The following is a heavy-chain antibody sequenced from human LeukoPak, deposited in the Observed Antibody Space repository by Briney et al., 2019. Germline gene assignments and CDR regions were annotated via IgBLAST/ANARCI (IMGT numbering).Heavy chain of an antibody. D-gene: IGHD3-10*01. J-gene: IGHJ4*02. CDR1: GFTFSSYA. Sequence: GRSLRLSCAASGFTFSSYAMHWVRQAPGKGLEWVAVISYDGSNKYYADSVKGRFTISRDNSKNTLYLQMNSLRAEDTAVYYCARDRGGLGDYWGQGTLVTVSS. CDR2: ISYDGSNK. V-gene: IGHV3-30*04. CDR3: ARDRGGLGDY.